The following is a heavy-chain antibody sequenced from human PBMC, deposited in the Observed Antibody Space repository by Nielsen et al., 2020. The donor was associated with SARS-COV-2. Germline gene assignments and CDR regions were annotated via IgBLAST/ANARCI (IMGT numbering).Heavy chain of an antibody. CDR1: GFTFSSYA. D-gene: IGHD1-26*01. V-gene: IGHV3-30*04. J-gene: IGHJ4*02. CDR2: ISYDGRNK. CDR3: ARGPSYSGGTTGFDY. Sequence: GGSLRLSCEASGFTFSSYAIHWVRQAPGKGLEWVAVISYDGRNKYYTDSVKGRFTISRDNSKNTLYLQMDSLRAEDAAVYYCARGPSYSGGTTGFDYWGQGTLVSVSS.